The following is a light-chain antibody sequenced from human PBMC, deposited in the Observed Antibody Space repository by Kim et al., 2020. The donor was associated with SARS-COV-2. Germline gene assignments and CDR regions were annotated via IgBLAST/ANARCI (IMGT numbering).Light chain of an antibody. J-gene: IGKJ5*01. Sequence: ATITCKSSQSVLSNSNNQNYLGWHKQKPGQPPRLLIYGASSRKSGVPDRFGGSVSGTDFTLTISSLQAEDVAVYYCQQYYTTPITFGQGTRLEIK. V-gene: IGKV4-1*01. CDR2: GAS. CDR3: QQYYTTPIT. CDR1: QSVLSNSNNQNY.